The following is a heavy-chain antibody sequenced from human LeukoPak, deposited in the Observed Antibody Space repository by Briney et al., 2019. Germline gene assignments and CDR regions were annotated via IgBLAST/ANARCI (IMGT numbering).Heavy chain of an antibody. Sequence: SQTLSLTCTVSGDSISSSAFYWSWIRQHPGKGLEWIGYIYYSGTTYYNPSLKSRVTISVDTSKNQFSLKLSSVTAADTAVYYCASLMYYYGSGSYGAFDYWGQGTLVTVSS. J-gene: IGHJ4*02. V-gene: IGHV4-30-4*08. CDR2: IYYSGTT. D-gene: IGHD3-10*01. CDR3: ASLMYYYGSGSYGAFDY. CDR1: GDSISSSAFY.